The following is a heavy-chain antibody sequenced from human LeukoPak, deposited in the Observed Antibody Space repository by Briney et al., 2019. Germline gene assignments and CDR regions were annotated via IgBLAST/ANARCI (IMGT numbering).Heavy chain of an antibody. V-gene: IGHV1-2*06. CDR3: ARDTEYSYGPDY. CDR1: GYTFTGYY. CDR2: INPNSGGT. D-gene: IGHD5-18*01. Sequence: ASVKVSCKASGYTFTGYYMHWVRQAPGQGLEWMGRINPNSGGTNYAQKLQGRVTMTTDTSTSTAYMELRSLRSDDTAVYYCARDTEYSYGPDYWGQGTLVTVSS. J-gene: IGHJ4*02.